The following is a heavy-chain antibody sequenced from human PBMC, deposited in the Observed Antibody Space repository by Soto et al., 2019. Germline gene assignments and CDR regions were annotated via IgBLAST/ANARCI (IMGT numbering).Heavy chain of an antibody. Sequence: EVQLVESGGGLIQPGGSLRLSCAVSGITVSSYYMSWVRQAAGKGLEWVSVIYAGTITYYADSVKGRFTIYRDNSKNTLNLEMNSLRVEDTAVYYCARIPYDNSGTIFDYGGQGTLVTVSS. V-gene: IGHV3-53*01. CDR3: ARIPYDNSGTIFDY. CDR2: IYAGTIT. CDR1: GITVSSYY. J-gene: IGHJ4*02. D-gene: IGHD3-22*01.